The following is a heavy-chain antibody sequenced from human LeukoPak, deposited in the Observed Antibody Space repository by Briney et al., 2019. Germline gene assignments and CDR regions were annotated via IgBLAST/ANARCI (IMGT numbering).Heavy chain of an antibody. CDR3: ARGPGDYGDFNWFDR. CDR2: IIPIFGIT. Sequence: ASVKVSCKSSGGTFSTYAVTWVRQAPGQGLEWIGGIIPIFGITNYAQKFQGRVTITADESTSTVFMDLSSLRSEDMALYYCARGPGDYGDFNWFDRWGQGTLVTVSS. D-gene: IGHD4-17*01. CDR1: GGTFSTYA. J-gene: IGHJ5*02. V-gene: IGHV1-69*13.